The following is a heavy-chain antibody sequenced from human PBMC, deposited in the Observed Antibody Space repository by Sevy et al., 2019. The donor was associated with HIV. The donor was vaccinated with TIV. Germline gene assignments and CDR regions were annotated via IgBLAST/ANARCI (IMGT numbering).Heavy chain of an antibody. J-gene: IGHJ6*02. CDR3: ARDNLETTVTDYYYYYGMDV. CDR2: ISYDGSNK. Sequence: GGSLRLSCAVSGFTFSSYAMHWVRQAPGKGLEWVAVISYDGSNKYYADSVKGRFTISRDNSKNTLYLQMNSLRAEDTAVYYCARDNLETTVTDYYYYYGMDVWGQGTTVTVSS. V-gene: IGHV3-30-3*01. CDR1: GFTFSSYA. D-gene: IGHD4-17*01.